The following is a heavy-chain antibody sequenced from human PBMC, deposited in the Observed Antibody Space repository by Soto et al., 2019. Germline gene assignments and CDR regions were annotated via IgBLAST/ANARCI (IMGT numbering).Heavy chain of an antibody. CDR2: ISSSSSTI. J-gene: IGHJ5*02. CDR1: GFTFSSYS. D-gene: IGHD2-2*01. CDR3: AREYCSSTSCLNWFDP. V-gene: IGHV3-48*01. Sequence: GGSLRLSCAASGFTFSSYSMNWVRQAPGKGLEWVSYISSSSSTIYYADSVKGRFTISRDNAKNSLYLQMNSLRAEDTAVYYCAREYCSSTSCLNWFDPWGQGTLVTVPQ.